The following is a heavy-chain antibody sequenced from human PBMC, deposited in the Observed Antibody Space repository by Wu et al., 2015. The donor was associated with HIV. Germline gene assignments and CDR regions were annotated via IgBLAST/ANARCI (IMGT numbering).Heavy chain of an antibody. D-gene: IGHD3-22*01. J-gene: IGHJ4*02. Sequence: QVQLVQSGAEVKKPGSSVKVSCKASGGIFTNFGFSWVRQAPGQGLEWMGSIIPLFGTANYAQWFQGRVTITADDSTSTVYLELSSLISDDTAVYYCARGDYYDTSGPWDYWGQGTLVTVSS. CDR3: ARGDYYDTSGPWDY. V-gene: IGHV1-69*15. CDR1: GGIFTNFG. CDR2: IIPLFGTA.